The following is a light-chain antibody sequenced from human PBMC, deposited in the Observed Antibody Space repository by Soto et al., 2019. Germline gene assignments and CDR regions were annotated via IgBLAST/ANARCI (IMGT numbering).Light chain of an antibody. CDR2: GAA. CDR1: PSLSSTY. J-gene: IGKJ5*01. CDR3: QQYVRSPNT. V-gene: IGKV3-20*01. Sequence: ETVLTQSTGTLSLSPGEKATLSCRASPSLSSTYLAWYQQKPGQAPRLVIYGAANRAAGIPDRFSGIGSGTDFTLTISRLEPEDFAVYYCQQYVRSPNTFGQGTRLEVK.